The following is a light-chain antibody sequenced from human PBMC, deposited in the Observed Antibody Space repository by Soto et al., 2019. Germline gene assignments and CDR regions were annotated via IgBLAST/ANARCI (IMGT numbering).Light chain of an antibody. Sequence: QSVLTQPPSVSGAPGQSVTISCTGSRSNIGAGYDVHWYQQLPGTAPKLLIYGNSNRPSGVPDRFSGSKSGTSASLAITVLQAEDEADYYCQSYDSSLSGWLFGGGTKLTVL. CDR2: GNS. CDR1: RSNIGAGYD. J-gene: IGLJ3*02. CDR3: QSYDSSLSGWL. V-gene: IGLV1-40*01.